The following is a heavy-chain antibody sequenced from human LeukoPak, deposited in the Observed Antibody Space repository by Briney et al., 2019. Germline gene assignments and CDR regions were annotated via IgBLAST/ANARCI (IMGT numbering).Heavy chain of an antibody. CDR3: ARADYGGNLFFDY. V-gene: IGHV3-7*04. J-gene: IGHJ4*02. CDR2: IKQDGSEI. Sequence: GGSLRLSCAASGFTLSSYWMSWVRQAPGKGLEWVANIKQDGSEINYVDSVKGRFTISGDNAKNSMLLRMNSLRAEDTAVYYCARADYGGNLFFDYWGQGALVTVSS. CDR1: GFTLSSYW. D-gene: IGHD4-23*01.